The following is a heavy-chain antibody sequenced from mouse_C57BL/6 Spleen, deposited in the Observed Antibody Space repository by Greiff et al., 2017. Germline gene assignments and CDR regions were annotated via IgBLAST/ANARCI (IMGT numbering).Heavy chain of an antibody. CDR3: PRPYDWFAY. V-gene: IGHV6-6*01. Sequence: VMLVESGGGLVQPGGSMKLSCAASGFTFSDAWMDWVRQSPAQGLEWVAEIRNKANNHATYYAESVKGRFTISRDDSKSSVYLQMNSLRAEDTGIYYCPRPYDWFAYWGQGTLVTVSA. CDR2: IRNKANNHAT. CDR1: GFTFSDAW. J-gene: IGHJ3*01. D-gene: IGHD1-1*01.